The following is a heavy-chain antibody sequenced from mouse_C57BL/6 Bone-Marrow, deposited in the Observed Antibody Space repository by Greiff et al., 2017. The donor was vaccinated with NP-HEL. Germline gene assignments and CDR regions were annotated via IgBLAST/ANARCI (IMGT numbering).Heavy chain of an antibody. CDR1: GYTFTDYN. V-gene: IGHV1-18*01. Sequence: EVQLQQSGPELVKPGASVKIPCKASGYTFTDYNMDWVKQSHGKSLEWIGDINPNNGGTIYNQKFKGKATLTVDKSSSTAYMELRSLTSEDTAVYYCARYLRQAYYFDYWGQGTTLTVSS. CDR2: INPNNGGT. J-gene: IGHJ2*01. D-gene: IGHD5-1*01. CDR3: ARYLRQAYYFDY.